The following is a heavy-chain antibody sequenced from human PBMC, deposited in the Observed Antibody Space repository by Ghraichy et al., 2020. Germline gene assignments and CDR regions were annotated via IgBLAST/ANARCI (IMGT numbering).Heavy chain of an antibody. CDR1: GVSVTTSGMS. CDR2: IDWDDDV. J-gene: IGHJ3*01. CDR3: ARILLRGPMTYVFDL. V-gene: IGHV2-70*17. D-gene: IGHD3-10*01. Sequence: SGPTLVKPTQTLTLTCTFSGVSVTTSGMSVNWIRQPPGKALEWLARIDWDDDVFYSTSLRPRLTVSRDTSKNQVILTMTNMTPVDTGTYYCARILLRGPMTYVFDLWGQGTMVTVSS.